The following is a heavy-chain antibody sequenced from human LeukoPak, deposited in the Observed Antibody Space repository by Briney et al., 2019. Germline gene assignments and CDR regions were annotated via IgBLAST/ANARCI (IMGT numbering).Heavy chain of an antibody. CDR3: AKVGVYYYDSSGYVLDY. CDR2: IYYDESNK. D-gene: IGHD3-22*01. Sequence: GRSLRLSCVVSGLRFRNYGMHWVRQAPGKGLEWVAVIYYDESNKYYADSVKGRFTISRDNSKNTLYLQMNSLRAEDTAVYYCAKVGVYYYDSSGYVLDYWGQGTLVTVSS. J-gene: IGHJ4*02. V-gene: IGHV3-30*18. CDR1: GLRFRNYG.